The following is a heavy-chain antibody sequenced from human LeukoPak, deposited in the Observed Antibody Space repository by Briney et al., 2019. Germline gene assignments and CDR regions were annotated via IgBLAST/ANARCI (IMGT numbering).Heavy chain of an antibody. D-gene: IGHD3-3*01. Sequence: GRSLRLSCAVSGISVSGYYMSWVRQAPGRGLEWVSVIYSGGDTSYADSVKGRFTVSRDNANNTVDLHMNGLRPEDTAFYYCARGFFNFEYWGRGTLVTVSS. CDR3: ARGFFNFEY. CDR1: GISVSGYY. J-gene: IGHJ4*02. V-gene: IGHV3-66*02. CDR2: IYSGGDT.